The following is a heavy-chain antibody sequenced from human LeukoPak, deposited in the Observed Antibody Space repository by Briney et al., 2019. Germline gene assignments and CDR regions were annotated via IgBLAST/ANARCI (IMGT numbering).Heavy chain of an antibody. Sequence: ASVKVSCKASGYTFTSYGISWVRQAPGQGLEWMGWISAYNGNTNYAQKLQGRVTMTTDTSTSTAYMELRSLRSDDTAVYYCARDGGNIVVVPAAVFDYWGQGTLVTVSS. CDR1: GYTFTSYG. V-gene: IGHV1-18*01. D-gene: IGHD2-2*01. CDR3: ARDGGNIVVVPAAVFDY. CDR2: ISAYNGNT. J-gene: IGHJ4*02.